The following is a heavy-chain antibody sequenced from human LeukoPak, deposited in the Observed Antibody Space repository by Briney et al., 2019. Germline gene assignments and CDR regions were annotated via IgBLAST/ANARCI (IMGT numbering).Heavy chain of an antibody. CDR3: ARIRGKPHVMITFGGVIGWFDP. V-gene: IGHV4-34*01. CDR1: GGSFSGYY. CDR2: INHSGST. Sequence: SETLSLTCAVYGGSFSGYYWSWIRQPPGKGLEWIGEINHSGSTNYNPSLKSRVTISVDTSKNQFSLKLSSVTAADTAVYYCARIRGKPHVMITFGGVIGWFDPWGRGTLVTVSS. J-gene: IGHJ5*02. D-gene: IGHD3-16*01.